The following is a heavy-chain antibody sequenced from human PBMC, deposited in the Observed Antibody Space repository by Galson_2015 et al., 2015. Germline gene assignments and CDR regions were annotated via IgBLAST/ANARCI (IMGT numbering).Heavy chain of an antibody. CDR2: IYHSGST. J-gene: IGHJ1*01. D-gene: IGHD2-8*01. V-gene: IGHV4-38-2*02. CDR3: ARLGYCTNGVCYRFTEEYFQH. CDR1: GYSISSGYY. Sequence: SETLSLTCTVSGYSISSGYYWGWIRQPPGKGLEWIGSIYHSGSTYYNPSLKSRVTISVDTSKNQFSLKLSSVTAADTAVYYCARLGYCTNGVCYRFTEEYFQHWGQGTLVTVSS.